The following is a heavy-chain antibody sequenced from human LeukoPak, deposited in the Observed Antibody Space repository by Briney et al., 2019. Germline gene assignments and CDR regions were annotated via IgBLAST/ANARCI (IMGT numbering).Heavy chain of an antibody. CDR2: INSDGSST. CDR1: GFTFSSYW. Sequence: GGSLRLSCAASGFTFSSYWMHWVRQGPGKGLVWVSRINSDGSSTSYADSVKGRFTFSRDNSKNMLYLQMNSLRAEDTAVYYCAKESHYDSGAYYVDYWGQGTLVTVSS. D-gene: IGHD3-10*01. CDR3: AKESHYDSGAYYVDY. V-gene: IGHV3-74*01. J-gene: IGHJ4*02.